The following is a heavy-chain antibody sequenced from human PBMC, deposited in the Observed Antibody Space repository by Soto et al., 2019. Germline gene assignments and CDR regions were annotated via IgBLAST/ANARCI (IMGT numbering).Heavy chain of an antibody. CDR1: GFTFNSYA. Sequence: PGGSLRLSCAASGFTFNSYAMSWVRQAPGKGLEWVSAISGSGGSTYYADSVKGRFTISRDNSKNTLYLQMNSLRAEDTAVYYCAKDGITIFGVVIIGDDAFDIWGQGTMVTVSS. V-gene: IGHV3-23*01. CDR3: AKDGITIFGVVIIGDDAFDI. J-gene: IGHJ3*02. CDR2: ISGSGGST. D-gene: IGHD3-3*01.